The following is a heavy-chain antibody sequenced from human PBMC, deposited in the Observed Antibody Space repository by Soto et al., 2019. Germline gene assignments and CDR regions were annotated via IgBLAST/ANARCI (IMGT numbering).Heavy chain of an antibody. V-gene: IGHV1-69*02. CDR3: ARAVAGYCSSTSCCGGWDY. J-gene: IGHJ4*02. CDR2: IIPILGIA. D-gene: IGHD2-2*01. Sequence: QVQLVQSGAEVKKPGSSVKVSCKASGGTFSSYTISWVRQAPGQGLEWMGRIIPILGIANYAQKFQGRVTITADKSTSTAYMELSSLRSEDTAVYYCARAVAGYCSSTSCCGGWDYWGQGTLVTVSS. CDR1: GGTFSSYT.